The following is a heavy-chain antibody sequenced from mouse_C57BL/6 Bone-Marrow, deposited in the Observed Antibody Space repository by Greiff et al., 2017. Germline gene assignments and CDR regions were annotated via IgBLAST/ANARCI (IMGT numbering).Heavy chain of an antibody. D-gene: IGHD1-1*01. V-gene: IGHV1-5*01. CDR2: IYPGNSDT. CDR3: TRRDYYGSSLDY. Sequence: EVQLQQSGTVLARPGASVKMSCKTSGYTFTSYWMHWVQQRPGQGLEWIGAIYPGNSDTSYNQKFKGKAKLTAVTSASTAYMELSSLTNEDSAVXYCTRRDYYGSSLDYWGQGTTLTVSS. J-gene: IGHJ2*01. CDR1: GYTFTSYW.